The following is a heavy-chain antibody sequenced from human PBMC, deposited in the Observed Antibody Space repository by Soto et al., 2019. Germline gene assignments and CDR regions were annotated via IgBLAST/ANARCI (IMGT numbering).Heavy chain of an antibody. CDR2: IYYSGNT. Sequence: QLQLQESGPGLVKPSETLSLTCTVSGGSIRSSGYYWGWIRQPPGKGLEWIGSIYYSGNTSYTPSRKSRVTISVDTSKNHFSLKLSSVTAADTAVYYCARYSYDSGGSRFASWGQGTLVTVSS. J-gene: IGHJ5*01. CDR3: ARYSYDSGGSRFAS. D-gene: IGHD3-22*01. V-gene: IGHV4-39*02. CDR1: GGSIRSSGYY.